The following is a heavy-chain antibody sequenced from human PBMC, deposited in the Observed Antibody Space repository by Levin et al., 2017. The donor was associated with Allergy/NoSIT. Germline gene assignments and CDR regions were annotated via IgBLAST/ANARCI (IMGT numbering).Heavy chain of an antibody. J-gene: IGHJ4*02. D-gene: IGHD2-15*01. Sequence: ESLKISCAASGFTFGTYDMHWVRQPAGKGLEWVSAIGTAGDTYYQGSVKGRFTISRENAKNSLYLQLNSLRAGDTAVYYCARGYREYCSGGTCPPADYWGQGTLVTVSS. CDR1: GFTFGTYD. CDR2: IGTAGDT. V-gene: IGHV3-13*04. CDR3: ARGYREYCSGGTCPPADY.